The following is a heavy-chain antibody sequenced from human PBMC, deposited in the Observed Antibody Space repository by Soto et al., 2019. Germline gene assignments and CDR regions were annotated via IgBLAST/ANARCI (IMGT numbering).Heavy chain of an antibody. D-gene: IGHD1-26*01. CDR1: GYTFTGYY. J-gene: IGHJ6*02. CDR2: INPSGGST. Sequence: ASVKGSFTAAGYTFTGYYVHWVRQAPGQGLEWMGIINPSGGSTSYAQKFQGRVTMTRDTSTSTVYMELSSLRSEDTAVYYCARLLHLGATHVKYYYGMDVWGQGTTVNV. CDR3: ARLLHLGATHVKYYYGMDV. V-gene: IGHV1-46*01.